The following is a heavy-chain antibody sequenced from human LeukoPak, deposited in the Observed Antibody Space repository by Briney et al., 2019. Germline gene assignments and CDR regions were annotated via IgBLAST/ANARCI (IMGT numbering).Heavy chain of an antibody. CDR3: ARDFRYRDSSGYYTAPDY. Sequence: ASVKVSCKASGYTFTSYGISWVRQAPGQGLEWMGWISAYNGNTNYAQKLQGRVTMTTDTSTSTAYMELRSLRSDDTAVYYCARDFRYRDSSGYYTAPDYWGQGTLVTVSS. CDR1: GYTFTSYG. D-gene: IGHD3-22*01. CDR2: ISAYNGNT. V-gene: IGHV1-18*01. J-gene: IGHJ4*02.